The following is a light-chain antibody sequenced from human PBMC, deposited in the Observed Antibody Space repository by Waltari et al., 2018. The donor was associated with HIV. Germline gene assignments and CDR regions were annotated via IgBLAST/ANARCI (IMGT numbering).Light chain of an antibody. J-gene: IGLJ1*01. CDR2: YDS. CDR3: QVWDSSSDAYV. CDR1: NIGRKS. Sequence: SYVLAQPPSVSVAPGKTARITCGGHNIGRKSVHWYQQKPGQTPVVVIYYDSDRPSGIPERFSGSNSGNTATLTISRVEAGDEADYYCQVWDSSSDAYVFGTGTKVTVL. V-gene: IGLV3-21*04.